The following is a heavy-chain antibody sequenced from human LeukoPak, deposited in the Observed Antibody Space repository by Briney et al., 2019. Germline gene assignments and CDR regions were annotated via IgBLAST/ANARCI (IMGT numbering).Heavy chain of an antibody. V-gene: IGHV4-34*01. CDR1: GGSISGYY. CDR2: INHSGST. J-gene: IGHJ4*02. CDR3: ARESYASGGYVGY. Sequence: SETLSLTCAVSGGSISGYYWSWIHQPPGKRLEWMREINHSGSTNYNPSLKSRVTISVDTSKNPSSLKLSSVTAAERTVDQGARESYASGGYVGYWGQGDLVTVSS. D-gene: IGHD3-10*01.